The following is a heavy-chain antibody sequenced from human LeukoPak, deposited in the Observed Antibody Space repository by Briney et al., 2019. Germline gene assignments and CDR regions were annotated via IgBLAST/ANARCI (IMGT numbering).Heavy chain of an antibody. Sequence: GGSLRLSCAASGFTFNNYAMTWVRHAPGKGLEWVSAVSGRGDATYYADSVKGRFTISRDDSKNTLYLQMNSLRAEDTAVYHCAKAPPAATNYYYGMDVWGQGTTVTVSS. V-gene: IGHV3-23*01. CDR2: VSGRGDAT. CDR3: AKAPPAATNYYYGMDV. J-gene: IGHJ6*02. CDR1: GFTFNNYA. D-gene: IGHD2-15*01.